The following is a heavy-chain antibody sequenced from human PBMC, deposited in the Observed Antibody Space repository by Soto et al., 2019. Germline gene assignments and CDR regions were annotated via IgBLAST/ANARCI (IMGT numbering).Heavy chain of an antibody. D-gene: IGHD2-2*01. CDR1: GGSISSGGYY. J-gene: IGHJ4*02. V-gene: IGHV4-31*03. CDR2: IYYSGST. Sequence: ASETLSLTSTVSGGSISSGGYYWSWIRQHPGKCLEWIGYIYYSGSTYYNPSLKSRVTISVDTSKNQFSLKLSSVTAADTAVYYCARVTIVVVPAAKPAPPYFDYWGQGTLVTVYS. CDR3: ARVTIVVVPAAKPAPPYFDY.